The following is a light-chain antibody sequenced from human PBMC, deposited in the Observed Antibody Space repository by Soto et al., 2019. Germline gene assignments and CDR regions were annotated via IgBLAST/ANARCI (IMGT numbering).Light chain of an antibody. Sequence: DIQMTQSPSSLSAAVGDRVTITCRANQNIGSYLAWYQQKPGKVPNPLIYGASSLQSGLPSRFSGSRSGTDFTLTISSLQPEDVATYYCQNYNAAPLSFGGGTKVEIK. V-gene: IGKV1-27*01. CDR2: GAS. CDR1: QNIGSY. J-gene: IGKJ4*01. CDR3: QNYNAAPLS.